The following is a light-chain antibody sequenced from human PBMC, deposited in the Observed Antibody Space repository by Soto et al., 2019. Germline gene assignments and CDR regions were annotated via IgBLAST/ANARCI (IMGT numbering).Light chain of an antibody. CDR3: QQYGDSPLT. CDR1: QSVSNNY. J-gene: IGKJ3*01. V-gene: IGKV3-20*01. Sequence: EIVMTQYPATLSVSPGERATLSCRASQSVSNNYLAWYQQKPGQAPRLLIYGASNRATGIPDRFTGSGSGTDFALTISRLEPEDFGVYYCQQYGDSPLTSGPGTKVDIK. CDR2: GAS.